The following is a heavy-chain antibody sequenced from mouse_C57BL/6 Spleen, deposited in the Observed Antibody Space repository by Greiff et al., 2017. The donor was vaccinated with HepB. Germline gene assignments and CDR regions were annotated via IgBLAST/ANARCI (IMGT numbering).Heavy chain of an antibody. V-gene: IGHV1-80*01. D-gene: IGHD1-1*01. J-gene: IGHJ1*03. CDR2: IYPGDGDT. CDR1: GSAFSSYW. Sequence: VQLQQSGAELVKPGASVKISCKASGSAFSSYWMNWVKQRPGKGLEWIGQIYPGDGDTNYNGKFKGKATLTADKSSSTAYMQLSSLTSEDSAVYFCARSFYYGSRRYFDVWGTGTTVTVSS. CDR3: ARSFYYGSRRYFDV.